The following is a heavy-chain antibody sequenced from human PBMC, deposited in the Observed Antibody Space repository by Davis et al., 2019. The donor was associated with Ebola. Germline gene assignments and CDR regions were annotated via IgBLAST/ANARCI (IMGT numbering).Heavy chain of an antibody. CDR1: GFTFSSYG. D-gene: IGHD1-26*01. CDR2: IWYDGSNK. CDR3: AKIGGSYVFDY. V-gene: IGHV3-30*02. Sequence: GESLKISCTASGFTFSSYGMHWVRQAPGKGLEWVAVIWYDGSNKYYADSVKGRFTISRDNSKNTLYLQMNSLRAEDTAVYYCAKIGGSYVFDYWGQGTLVTVSS. J-gene: IGHJ4*02.